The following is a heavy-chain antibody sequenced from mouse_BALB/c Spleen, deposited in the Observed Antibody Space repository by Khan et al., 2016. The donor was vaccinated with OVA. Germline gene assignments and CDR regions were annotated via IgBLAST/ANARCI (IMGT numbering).Heavy chain of an antibody. D-gene: IGHD1-1*01. J-gene: IGHJ3*01. CDR1: GYTFSSYW. V-gene: IGHV1-9*01. CDR2: ILPGSGRN. Sequence: QVRLQQSGAELMKPGASVKISCKATGYTFSSYWTEWVKQRPGHGLEWIGEILPGSGRNNYNEKFKGKATFTADTSSNTAYMQLSSLKSEDSAVYYCARGNYYGSSSWFGYWGQGTLVTVSA. CDR3: ARGNYYGSSSWFGY.